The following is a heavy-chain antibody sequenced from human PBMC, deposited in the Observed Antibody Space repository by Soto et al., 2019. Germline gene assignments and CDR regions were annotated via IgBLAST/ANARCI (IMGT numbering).Heavy chain of an antibody. CDR2: IYSGGST. CDR3: ARDNGGNSYYYYGMDV. CDR1: GFTVSSNY. Sequence: GGSLRLSCAASGFTVSSNYMSWVRQAPGKGLEWVSVIYSGGSTYYADSVKGRFTISRDNSKNTLYLQMNSLRAEDTAVYYCARDNGGNSYYYYGMDVWGQGPTVTVSS. V-gene: IGHV3-53*01. J-gene: IGHJ6*02. D-gene: IGHD2-21*02.